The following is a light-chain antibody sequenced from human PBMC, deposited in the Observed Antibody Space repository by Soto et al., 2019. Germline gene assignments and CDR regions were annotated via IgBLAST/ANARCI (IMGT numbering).Light chain of an antibody. CDR1: SGHSSYA. Sequence: QPVLTQSPSASASLGASVKLTCTLSSGHSSYAIAWHQQQPEKGPRYLMKLNSDGSHSKGDGIPDRLSGSSSGAERYLTISSLQSEDEADYYCQTWGTGIPWVFGGGIKLTVL. CDR2: LNSDGSH. V-gene: IGLV4-69*02. J-gene: IGLJ3*02. CDR3: QTWGTGIPWV.